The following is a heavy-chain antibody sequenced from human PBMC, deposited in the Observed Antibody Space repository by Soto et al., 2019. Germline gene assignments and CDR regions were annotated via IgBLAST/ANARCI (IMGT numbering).Heavy chain of an antibody. Sequence: PSETLSLTCTVSGGSISSYYLSWIRQPPGKGLEWIGYIYYSGSTNYNPSLKSRVTISVDTSKNQFSLKLSSVTAADTAVYYCARFGGYSGYDYRPNAGYEDLYMDVWGKGTTVTVSS. CDR2: IYYSGST. J-gene: IGHJ6*03. V-gene: IGHV4-59*08. CDR1: GGSISSYY. CDR3: ARFGGYSGYDYRPNAGYEDLYMDV. D-gene: IGHD5-12*01.